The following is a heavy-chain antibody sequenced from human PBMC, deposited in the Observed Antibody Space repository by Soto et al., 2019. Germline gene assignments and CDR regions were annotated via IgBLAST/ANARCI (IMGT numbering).Heavy chain of an antibody. J-gene: IGHJ4*02. Sequence: GGSLRLSCTASGFPFSSYAMSWVRQAPGKGLEWVSVISGSGSSAYYAGSVKGRFTISRDNSKNTLYLQMNSLRAEDTAVYYCAKDQPGGNPDYFDFWGQGTLVTVSS. V-gene: IGHV3-23*01. CDR2: ISGSGSSA. D-gene: IGHD2-15*01. CDR3: AKDQPGGNPDYFDF. CDR1: GFPFSSYA.